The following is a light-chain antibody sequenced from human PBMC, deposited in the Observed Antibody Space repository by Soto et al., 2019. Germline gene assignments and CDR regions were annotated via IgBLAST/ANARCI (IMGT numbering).Light chain of an antibody. CDR1: QSVSSY. CDR3: LQQSGWPWT. CDR2: DAS. J-gene: IGKJ1*01. V-gene: IGKV3-11*01. Sequence: DIVLTQSPATLSLSPGERATLSCRASQSVSSYLAWYQQKPGQAPRLLIYDASNRATDIPARFSGSGSGTDFTLTISSLEPEDFAVYYCLQQSGWPWTFGQGTRVEIK.